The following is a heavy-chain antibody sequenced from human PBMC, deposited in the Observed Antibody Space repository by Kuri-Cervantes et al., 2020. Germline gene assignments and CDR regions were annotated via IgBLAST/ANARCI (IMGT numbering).Heavy chain of an antibody. CDR1: GYTLTSYD. Sequence: ASVKVSCKASGYTLTSYDINWVRQATGQGLEWMGWMNPNSGNTGYAQKFQGRVTMTRNTSISAAYMELSSLRSEDTAVYYCARGRPYDFWSGYGENWFDPWGQGTLVTVSS. V-gene: IGHV1-8*01. J-gene: IGHJ5*02. D-gene: IGHD3-3*01. CDR3: ARGRPYDFWSGYGENWFDP. CDR2: MNPNSGNT.